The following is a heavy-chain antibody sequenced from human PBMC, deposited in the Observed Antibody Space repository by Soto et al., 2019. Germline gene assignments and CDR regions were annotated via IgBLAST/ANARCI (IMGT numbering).Heavy chain of an antibody. Sequence: QVQLQQWGAGLLKPSETLSLTCAVYGGSFSGYYWSWIRQPPGKGLEWIGEINHSGSTNYNPSLKSRVTISVDTSKNQFSLKLSSVTAADTAVYYCARGRRNGGNSFDYWGQGTLVTVSS. CDR3: ARGRRNGGNSFDY. D-gene: IGHD2-21*02. CDR1: GGSFSGYY. V-gene: IGHV4-34*01. J-gene: IGHJ4*02. CDR2: INHSGST.